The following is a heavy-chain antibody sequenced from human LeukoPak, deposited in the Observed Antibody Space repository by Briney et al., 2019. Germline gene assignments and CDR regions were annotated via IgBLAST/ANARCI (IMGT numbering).Heavy chain of an antibody. V-gene: IGHV1-18*01. CDR3: ARDLDDYYDSSGYLSD. CDR2: ISAYNGNT. D-gene: IGHD3-22*01. CDR1: GYTFTSYG. J-gene: IGHJ4*02. Sequence: ASVKVSCKASGYTFTSYGISWVRQAPGQGLGWMGWISAYNGNTNYAQKLQGRVTMTTDTSTSTAYMELRSLRSDDTAVYYCARDLDDYYDSSGYLSDWGQGTLVTVSS.